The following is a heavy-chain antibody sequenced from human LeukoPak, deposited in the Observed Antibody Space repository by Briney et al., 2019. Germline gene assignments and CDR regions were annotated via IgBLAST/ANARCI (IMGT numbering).Heavy chain of an antibody. CDR3: ARHYYDSSGYWSPPGDY. CDR2: IYYNGST. Sequence: PSETLSLTCTVSGGSINNASYHWGWIRQPPGKGLEWIGRIYYNGSTYYNPSLKRRLTISVDTSKNHFSLRLTSVTAADTAVYYCARHYYDSSGYWSPPGDYWAQGTLVTVSS. D-gene: IGHD3-22*01. CDR1: GGSINNASYH. V-gene: IGHV4-39*01. J-gene: IGHJ4*02.